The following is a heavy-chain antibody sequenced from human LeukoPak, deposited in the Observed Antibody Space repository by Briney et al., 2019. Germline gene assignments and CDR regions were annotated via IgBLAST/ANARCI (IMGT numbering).Heavy chain of an antibody. V-gene: IGHV4-31*03. Sequence: PSETLSLTCTVSGGSISSGGSYWSWIRQHPGKGLEWIGYIYYSGSTYYNPSLKSRVTISVDTSKNQFSLKLSSVTAADTAVYYCARYCGSTSCTYYYYYGMDVWGKGTTVTVSS. CDR1: GGSISSGGSY. D-gene: IGHD2-2*01. CDR3: ARYCGSTSCTYYYYYGMDV. CDR2: IYYSGST. J-gene: IGHJ6*04.